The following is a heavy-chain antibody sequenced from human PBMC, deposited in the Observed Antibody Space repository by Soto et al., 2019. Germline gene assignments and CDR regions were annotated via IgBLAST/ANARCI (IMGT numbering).Heavy chain of an antibody. CDR1: GFTFSAYW. CDR2: ISNDGSTA. D-gene: IGHD1-1*01. Sequence: GGSLRLSCSVSGFTFSAYWMHWVRQVPGKGLTWVSRISNDGSTATYADSVKGRFVISRDNAKNSLYLEMNTLRADDSGLYYCARGPRVSSTGTGAHWGRGTLVTVSS. V-gene: IGHV3-74*01. J-gene: IGHJ4*02. CDR3: ARGPRVSSTGTGAH.